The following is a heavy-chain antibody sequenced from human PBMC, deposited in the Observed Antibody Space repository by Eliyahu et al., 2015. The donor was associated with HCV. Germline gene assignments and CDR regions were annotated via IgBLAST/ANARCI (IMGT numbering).Heavy chain of an antibody. Sequence: LTCAVYGGSFSGFYWSWIRQPPGKGLEWIGEINHSGSTNYKPSLKSRVTISVDTSKNQFSLKLSSVTAADTAVYYCARGGNFWSGYYTRRDYYYGMDVWGQGTTVTVSS. V-gene: IGHV4-34*01. CDR3: ARGGNFWSGYYTRRDYYYGMDV. J-gene: IGHJ6*02. CDR2: INHSGST. D-gene: IGHD3-3*01. CDR1: GGSFSGFY.